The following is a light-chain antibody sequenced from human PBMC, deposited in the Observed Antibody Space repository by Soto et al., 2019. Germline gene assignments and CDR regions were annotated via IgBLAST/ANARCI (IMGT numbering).Light chain of an antibody. CDR3: QQYGRSPFT. J-gene: IGKJ3*01. V-gene: IGKV3-20*01. Sequence: EMVLTQSPGTLSLSPGERATLSCRASQSVSSNNLAWYQQRPGQAPRGVIYGASTRATSIPERFSGSGSGTDFTLTISRLEPEDFEVYYCQQYGRSPFTFGPGTKVDIK. CDR2: GAS. CDR1: QSVSSNN.